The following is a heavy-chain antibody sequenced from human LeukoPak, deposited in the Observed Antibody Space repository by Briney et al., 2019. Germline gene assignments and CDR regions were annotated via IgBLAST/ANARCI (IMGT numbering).Heavy chain of an antibody. CDR1: GVTHRDYT. CDR2: IIPISGTT. CDR3: ASRFTARQLVPADYYHMDV. D-gene: IGHD6-13*01. V-gene: IGHV1-69*05. J-gene: IGHJ6*03. Sequence: SSVKDSFKASGVTHRDYTINWVRQAPGQGLAWMGAIIPISGTTNYAQRLQGRVTLTMDDSATTAFMEMSSLRSVDTAVYYCASRFTARQLVPADYYHMDVWGKGTTVFVSS.